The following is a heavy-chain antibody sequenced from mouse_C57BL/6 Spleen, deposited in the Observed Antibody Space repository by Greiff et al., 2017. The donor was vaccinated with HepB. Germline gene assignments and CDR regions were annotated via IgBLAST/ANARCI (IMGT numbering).Heavy chain of an antibody. J-gene: IGHJ1*03. CDR3: TRELRKSV. V-gene: IGHV14-4*01. D-gene: IGHD1-1*01. CDR2: IDPENGDT. Sequence: EVQLQQSGAELVRPGASVKLSCTASGFNIKDDYMHWVKQRPEQGLEWIGWIDPENGDTEYASKFQGKATITADTSSNTAYLQLSSLTSEDTAVYYCTRELRKSVWGTGTTVTVSS. CDR1: GFNIKDDY.